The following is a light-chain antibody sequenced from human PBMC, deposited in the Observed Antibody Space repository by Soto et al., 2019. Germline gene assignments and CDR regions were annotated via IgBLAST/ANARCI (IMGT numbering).Light chain of an antibody. CDR2: GAS. J-gene: IGKJ5*01. CDR3: QQSYAAPSIP. CDR1: ENINRH. V-gene: IGKV1-39*01. Sequence: DLQMTQSPSSLSASVGDRVTITCRASENINRHLNWYHQQPGKAPKLLIYGASSLQNGVPLRFRGGGPGTAFTLIITDLQPEDSATSFRQQSYAAPSIPFGQGTRLEIK.